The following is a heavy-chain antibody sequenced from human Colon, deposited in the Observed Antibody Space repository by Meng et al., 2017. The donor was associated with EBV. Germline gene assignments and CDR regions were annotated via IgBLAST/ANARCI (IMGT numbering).Heavy chain of an antibody. J-gene: IGHJ5*02. CDR1: GGSFRDYY. V-gene: IGHV4-34*01. CDR3: ARRGPSGNFSP. CDR2: IDHRGNT. D-gene: IGHD3-10*01. Sequence: QTWGRGLLQPSGTLSRSCAVYGGSFRDYYWTWIRQPPGKGLEWIGEIDHRGNTKYNPSLKSRVTISLDTSKKQFSLKVSSVTAADSAVYYCARRGPSGNFSPWSQGALVTVSS.